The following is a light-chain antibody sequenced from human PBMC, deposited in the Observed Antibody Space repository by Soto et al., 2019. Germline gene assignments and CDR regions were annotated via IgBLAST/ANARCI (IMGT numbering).Light chain of an antibody. CDR1: QSVSSY. CDR2: DAS. CDR3: QQRSNWRLT. V-gene: IGKV3-11*01. Sequence: EIVLTQSPATLSLSPGERATLSCRASQSVSSYLAWYQQKPGQAPRLLIYDASNRATGIPARFSGSGSGTAFPLTIRSLGPEDFAVYYCQQRSNWRLTFGGGTKVEIK. J-gene: IGKJ4*01.